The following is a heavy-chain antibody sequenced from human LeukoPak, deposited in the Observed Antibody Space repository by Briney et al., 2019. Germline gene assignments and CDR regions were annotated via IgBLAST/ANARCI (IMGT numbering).Heavy chain of an antibody. CDR1: GFTFSSYW. Sequence: GGSPRLSCAASGFTFSSYWMSWVRQAPGKGLEWVAHIKQDGSEKYYVDSVKGRFTISRDNAKNSLYLQMNSLRAEDTAVYYCARDSYYYDSSGYLSGMDYWGQGTLVTVSS. V-gene: IGHV3-7*01. CDR3: ARDSYYYDSSGYLSGMDY. J-gene: IGHJ4*02. CDR2: IKQDGSEK. D-gene: IGHD3-22*01.